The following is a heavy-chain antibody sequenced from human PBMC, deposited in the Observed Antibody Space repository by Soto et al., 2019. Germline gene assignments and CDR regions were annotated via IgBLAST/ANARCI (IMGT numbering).Heavy chain of an antibody. V-gene: IGHV2-5*02. D-gene: IGHD6-13*01. CDR3: AHSPTGIAAAALFDY. CDR1: GFSLSTSGVG. Sequence: QITLKESGPRLVKPTQTLTLTCTFSGFSLSTSGVGVGWIRQPPGKALEWLALIYWDDDKRYSPSLKSRLTITKDTSKNQVVLTMTNMDPVDTATYYCAHSPTGIAAAALFDYWGQGTLVTVSS. CDR2: IYWDDDK. J-gene: IGHJ4*02.